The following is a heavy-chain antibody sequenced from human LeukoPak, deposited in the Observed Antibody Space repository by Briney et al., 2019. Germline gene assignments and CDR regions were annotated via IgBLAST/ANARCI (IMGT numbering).Heavy chain of an antibody. D-gene: IGHD3-16*01. J-gene: IGHJ3*02. CDR2: INAGNGNT. CDR3: VRGLTWGLGNAFDI. V-gene: IGHV1-3*01. CDR1: GYTFTSYA. Sequence: ASVKVSCKASGYTFTSYAMHWVRQAPGQRLEWMGWINAGNGNTKYSQKFQGRVTITRDTSASTAYMELSSLRSEDTAVYYCVRGLTWGLGNAFDIWGQGTMVTVSS.